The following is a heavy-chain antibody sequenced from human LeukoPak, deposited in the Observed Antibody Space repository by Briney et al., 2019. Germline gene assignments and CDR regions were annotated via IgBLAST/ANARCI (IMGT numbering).Heavy chain of an antibody. Sequence: PGRSLRLSCAASGFTFSTYAMHWVRQAPGMGLEWGAVISYDGSNKNYADSVKGRFTISRDNSKNMLYLQMNSLRAEDTAVYYCARYYYYGSGSFDYWGQGTLVTVSS. CDR3: ARYYYYGSGSFDY. CDR2: ISYDGSNK. V-gene: IGHV3-30-3*01. J-gene: IGHJ4*02. CDR1: GFTFSTYA. D-gene: IGHD3-10*01.